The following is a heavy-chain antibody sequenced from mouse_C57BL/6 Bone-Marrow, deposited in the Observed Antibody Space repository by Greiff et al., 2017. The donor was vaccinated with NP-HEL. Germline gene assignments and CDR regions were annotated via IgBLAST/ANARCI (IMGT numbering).Heavy chain of an antibody. CDR1: GYTFTDYY. D-gene: IGHD1-1*01. V-gene: IGHV1-19*01. CDR3: ARSGYYGFDY. J-gene: IGHJ2*01. CDR2: INPYNGGT. Sequence: EVQLQQSGPVLVKPGASVKMSCKASGYTFTDYYMNWVKQSHGKSLEWIGVINPYNGGTSYNQKFKGKATLTVYKSSSTAYMELNSLTSEDSAVYYCARSGYYGFDYWGQGTTLTVSS.